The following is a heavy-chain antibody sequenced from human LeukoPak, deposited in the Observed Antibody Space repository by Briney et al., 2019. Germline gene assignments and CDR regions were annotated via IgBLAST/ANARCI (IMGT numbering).Heavy chain of an antibody. CDR3: ARDVEIDCSSTSCYIEMSPGGY. D-gene: IGHD2-2*02. Sequence: GASVKVSCKASGYTFTSYYMNWVRQAPGQGLEWMGIINPSGGSTSYAQKFQGRVTMTRDTSTSTVYMELSSLRSEDTAVYYCARDVEIDCSSTSCYIEMSPGGYWGQGTLVTVSS. CDR1: GYTFTSYY. J-gene: IGHJ4*02. V-gene: IGHV1-46*01. CDR2: INPSGGST.